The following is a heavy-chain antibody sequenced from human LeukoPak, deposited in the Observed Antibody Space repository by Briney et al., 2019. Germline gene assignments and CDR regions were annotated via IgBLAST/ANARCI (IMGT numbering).Heavy chain of an antibody. CDR1: GFTFSSYA. J-gene: IGHJ4*02. V-gene: IGHV3-30*04. D-gene: IGHD3-22*01. CDR2: ISYDGSNK. CDR3: ARAPRETYYYDSSGYYLDY. Sequence: GGSLRLSCAASGFTFSSYAMHWVRQAPGKGLEWVAVISYDGSNKYYADSVKGRFTISRDNSKNTLYPQMNSLRAEDTAVYYCARAPRETYYYDSSGYYLDYWGQGTLVTVSS.